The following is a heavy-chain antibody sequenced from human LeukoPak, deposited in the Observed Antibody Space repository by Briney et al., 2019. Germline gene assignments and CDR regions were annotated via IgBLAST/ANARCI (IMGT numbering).Heavy chain of an antibody. D-gene: IGHD7-27*01. CDR1: GGSISSNY. Sequence: SETLSLTCTVSGGSISSNYWSWIRQPPGKGLEWIGYINTSGITNYNPSLKSRVSISLDTSRNQFSLKLTSVTAADTAVYYCARRGNWGFFDYWGQGILVGVSS. V-gene: IGHV4-4*09. CDR2: INTSGIT. CDR3: ARRGNWGFFDY. J-gene: IGHJ4*02.